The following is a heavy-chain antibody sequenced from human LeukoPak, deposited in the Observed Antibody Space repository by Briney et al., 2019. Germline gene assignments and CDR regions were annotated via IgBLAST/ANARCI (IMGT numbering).Heavy chain of an antibody. V-gene: IGHV1-2*02. J-gene: IGHJ4*02. CDR2: INPNSGGT. CDR3: ARDWVSGIAVAGDIDY. Sequence: GASVKVSCKASGYTFTSYDINWVRQATGQGLEWMGWINPNSGGTNYAQKFQGRVTMTRDTSISTAYMGLSGLRSDDTAVYYRARDWVSGIAVAGDIDYWGQGTLVTVSS. CDR1: GYTFTSYD. D-gene: IGHD6-19*01.